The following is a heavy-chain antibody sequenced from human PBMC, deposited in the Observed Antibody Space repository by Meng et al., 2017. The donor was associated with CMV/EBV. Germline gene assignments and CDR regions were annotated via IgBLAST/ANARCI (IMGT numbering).Heavy chain of an antibody. CDR2: INPSGGST. CDR1: GYTFTSYY. Sequence: ASVKVSCKASGYTFTSYYMHWVRQAPGQGLEWMGIINPSGGSTSYAQKFQGRVTMTRDTSTSTVYMELSSLRSEDTAVYHCARGTLSGSSPAVFDYWGQGTLVTVSS. J-gene: IGHJ4*02. D-gene: IGHD1-26*01. V-gene: IGHV1-46*01. CDR3: ARGTLSGSSPAVFDY.